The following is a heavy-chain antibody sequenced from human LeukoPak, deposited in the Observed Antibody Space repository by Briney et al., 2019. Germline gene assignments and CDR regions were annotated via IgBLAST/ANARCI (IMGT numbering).Heavy chain of an antibody. CDR1: GYTFTGYY. J-gene: IGHJ5*02. CDR3: ARAGGRSWFDP. CDR2: INPNSGGT. V-gene: IGHV1-2*02. Sequence: ASATVSCTASGYTFTGYYMHWVRQAPGQGLEWMGWINPNSGGTNYAQKFQGRVTMTRDTSISTAYMELSRLTSDDTAVYYCARAGGRSWFDPWGQGTLVTVSS.